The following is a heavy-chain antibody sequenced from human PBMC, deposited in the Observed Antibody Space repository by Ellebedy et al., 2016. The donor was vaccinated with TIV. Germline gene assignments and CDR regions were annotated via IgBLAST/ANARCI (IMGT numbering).Heavy chain of an antibody. CDR2: MNPNSGNT. CDR3: ARGQWSSSLTTDY. CDR1: GYTFTSYD. V-gene: IGHV1-8*01. Sequence: AASVKVSCKASGYTFTSYDINWVRHATGQGLEWMGWMNPNSGNTGYAQKFQGRVTMTRNTSISTAYMELSSLRSEDTAVYYCARGQWSSSLTTDYWGQGTLVTVSS. D-gene: IGHD6-6*01. J-gene: IGHJ4*02.